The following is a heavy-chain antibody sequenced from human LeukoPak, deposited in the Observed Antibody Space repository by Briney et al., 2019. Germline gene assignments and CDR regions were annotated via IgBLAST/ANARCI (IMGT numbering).Heavy chain of an antibody. Sequence: SETLSLTCAVYGGSFSSYYWSWIRQPPGKGLEWIGYIYYSGSTNYNPSLKSRVTISVDTSKNQFSLKLSSVTAADTAVYYCARTLLWVGAFDIWGQGTMVTVSS. J-gene: IGHJ3*02. CDR2: IYYSGST. V-gene: IGHV4-59*01. CDR3: ARTLLWVGAFDI. D-gene: IGHD3-10*01. CDR1: GGSFSSYY.